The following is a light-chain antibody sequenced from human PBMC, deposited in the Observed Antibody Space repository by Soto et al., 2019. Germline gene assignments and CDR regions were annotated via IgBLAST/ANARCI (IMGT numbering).Light chain of an antibody. CDR2: GAS. Sequence: DIQMTQSPSTLSASVGDIVTITCRASQSISGWLAWYQQKPGKAPKLMIYGASSLESGVPSRFSGSGSGTECTLTITSLQPDDVATYYCQQYNSYPWTFGQGTKVDIK. CDR1: QSISGW. CDR3: QQYNSYPWT. J-gene: IGKJ1*01. V-gene: IGKV1-5*01.